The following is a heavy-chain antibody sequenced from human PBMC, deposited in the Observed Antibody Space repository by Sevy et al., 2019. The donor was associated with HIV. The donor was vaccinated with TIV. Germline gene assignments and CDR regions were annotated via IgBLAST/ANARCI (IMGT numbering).Heavy chain of an antibody. CDR1: GGSISSGDYY. D-gene: IGHD3-16*02. V-gene: IGHV4-30-4*01. CDR3: ARDSRLRLGELSFFDY. J-gene: IGHJ4*02. CDR2: IYYSGST. Sequence: SETLSLTCTVSGGSISSGDYYWSWIRQPPGKGLEWIGYIYYSGSTYYNPSLKSRVTISVDTSKNQFSLKLSSVTAADTAVYYCARDSRLRLGELSFFDYWGQETLVTVSS.